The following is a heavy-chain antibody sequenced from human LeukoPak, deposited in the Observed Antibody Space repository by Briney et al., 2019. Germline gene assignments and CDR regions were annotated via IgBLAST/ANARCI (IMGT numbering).Heavy chain of an antibody. V-gene: IGHV5-51*01. CDR2: FNPRDSST. J-gene: IGHJ5*02. Sequence: GESLRISCKTSGYIFTNYWLAWVRQMPGKGLEWVGIFNPRDSSTRYSPSFQGQVTFSADNSISTAYLQWSSLRASDTAIYYCARHCGSAWFAHWGQGTQVTVSS. CDR3: ARHCGSAWFAH. CDR1: GYIFTNYW. D-gene: IGHD6-25*01.